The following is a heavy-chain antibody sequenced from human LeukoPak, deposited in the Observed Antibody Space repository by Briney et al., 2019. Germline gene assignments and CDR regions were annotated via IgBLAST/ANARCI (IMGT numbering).Heavy chain of an antibody. J-gene: IGHJ4*02. Sequence: GRSLRLSCAASGFTFSSYGMHWVRQAPGKGLEWVAVISYDGSNKYYADSVKGRFTISRDNSKNTLYLQMNSLRAEDTAVYYCAKDMTKVTTVLDYWGQGTLVTVSS. CDR1: GFTFSSYG. V-gene: IGHV3-30*18. CDR3: AKDMTKVTTVLDY. D-gene: IGHD4-17*01. CDR2: ISYDGSNK.